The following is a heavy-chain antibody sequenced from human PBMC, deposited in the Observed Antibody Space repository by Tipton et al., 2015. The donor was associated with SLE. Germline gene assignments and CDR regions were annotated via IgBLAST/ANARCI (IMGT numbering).Heavy chain of an antibody. CDR2: IYPSGST. Sequence: TLSLTCSVSGGSVTSGISYWSWIRQPAGKGLEWIGQIYPSGSTDYNPSLKGRVTISLDTSKNQFSLKLSSVTAADTALYFCVRGSVGITRGDAFDIWGQGTLVTVSS. V-gene: IGHV4-61*09. CDR1: GGSVTSGISY. D-gene: IGHD1-26*01. J-gene: IGHJ3*02. CDR3: VRGSVGITRGDAFDI.